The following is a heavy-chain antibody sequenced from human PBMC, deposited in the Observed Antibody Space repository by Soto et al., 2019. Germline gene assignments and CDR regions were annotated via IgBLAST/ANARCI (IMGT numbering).Heavy chain of an antibody. CDR2: ISYDGSNK. Sequence: GGSLRLSCAASGFTFSSYGMHWVRQAPGKGLEWVAVISYDGSNKYYADSVKGRFTISRDNSKNTLYLQMNSLRAEDTAVYYCAKGMPPFAVATNYYGMDVWGQGTTVTVSS. J-gene: IGHJ6*02. V-gene: IGHV3-30*18. D-gene: IGHD2-15*01. CDR1: GFTFSSYG. CDR3: AKGMPPFAVATNYYGMDV.